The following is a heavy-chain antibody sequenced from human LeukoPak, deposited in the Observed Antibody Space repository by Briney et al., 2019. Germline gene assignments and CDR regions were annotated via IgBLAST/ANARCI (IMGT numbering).Heavy chain of an antibody. J-gene: IGHJ4*02. V-gene: IGHV3-21*01. CDR1: GFTFSSYS. Sequence: PGGSLRLSCAASGFTFSSYSMNWVRQAPGKGLEWVSSISSSSSYIYYADSVKGRFTISRDNAKNSLYLQMNSLRAEDTAVYYCARDVHPSYGSGSWYYFDYWGQGTLVTASS. D-gene: IGHD3-10*01. CDR3: ARDVHPSYGSGSWYYFDY. CDR2: ISSSSSYI.